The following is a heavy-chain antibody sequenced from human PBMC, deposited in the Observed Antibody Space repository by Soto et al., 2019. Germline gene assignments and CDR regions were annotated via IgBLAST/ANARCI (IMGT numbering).Heavy chain of an antibody. CDR2: ISYDGNDR. D-gene: IGHD5-12*01. Sequence: PGGSLRLSCAASGFTFSSYDMHWVRQSPGKGLEWVALISYDGNDRFYGDSVKGRFTISRDNSKYTLYLQMNSLRAEDTAIYYCAKVPRLNSGYVYFDYWGQGTLVTVSS. CDR3: AKVPRLNSGYVYFDY. V-gene: IGHV3-30*18. CDR1: GFTFSSYD. J-gene: IGHJ4*02.